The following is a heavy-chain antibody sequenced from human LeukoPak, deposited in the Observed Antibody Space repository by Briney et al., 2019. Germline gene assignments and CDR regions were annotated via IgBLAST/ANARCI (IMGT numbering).Heavy chain of an antibody. Sequence: ASVKVSCKASGYTFTSYYMHWVRRAPGQGLEWMGIINPSGGSTSYAQKFQGRVTMTRDTSTSTVYTELSSLRSEDTAVYYCAGAIAAAASFDYWGQGTLVTVSS. CDR3: AGAIAAAASFDY. V-gene: IGHV1-46*01. D-gene: IGHD6-13*01. CDR1: GYTFTSYY. J-gene: IGHJ4*02. CDR2: INPSGGST.